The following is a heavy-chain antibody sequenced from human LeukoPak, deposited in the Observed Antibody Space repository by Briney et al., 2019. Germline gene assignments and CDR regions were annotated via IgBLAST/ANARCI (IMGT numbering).Heavy chain of an antibody. J-gene: IGHJ5*02. V-gene: IGHV3-23*01. CDR1: GFIFSNYA. CDR2: VSRIGGST. CDR3: AKDGWLQFLDNWFDP. Sequence: PGGSLRLSCAASGFIFSNYALAWVRQAPGKGLEWVSGVSRIGGSTHYADSVKGRFTISRDNSKNTLYLQMNSLRAEDTAVYYCAKDGWLQFLDNWFDPWGQGTLVTVSS. D-gene: IGHD5-24*01.